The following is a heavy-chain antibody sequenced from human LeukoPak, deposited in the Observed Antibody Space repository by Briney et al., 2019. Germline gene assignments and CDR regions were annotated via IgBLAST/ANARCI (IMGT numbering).Heavy chain of an antibody. D-gene: IGHD4-17*01. Sequence: GGSLRLSCAASGFTFSNYAMSWVRQTPGKGLERVSAISSDGNIYYADSVKGRFTISRDISKNMLYLQMSSLRAEDTAVYYCAKRSVTFDYWGQGTLVTVSS. CDR1: GFTFSNYA. CDR2: ISSDGNI. CDR3: AKRSVTFDY. J-gene: IGHJ4*02. V-gene: IGHV3-23*01.